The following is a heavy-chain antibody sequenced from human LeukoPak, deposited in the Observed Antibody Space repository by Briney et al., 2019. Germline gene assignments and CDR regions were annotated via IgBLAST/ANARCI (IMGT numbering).Heavy chain of an antibody. CDR3: ARGNYYGMDV. D-gene: IGHD2/OR15-2a*01. Sequence: GGSPRLSCAASEFTFVRYAMNWVRQAPGKGLEWVSYISSSSFKIGYADSVKGRFTISRDNSKNSLYLQMNSLRAEDTAVYYCARGNYYGMDVWGQGTTVTVSS. J-gene: IGHJ6*02. CDR2: ISSSSFKI. V-gene: IGHV3-48*04. CDR1: EFTFVRYA.